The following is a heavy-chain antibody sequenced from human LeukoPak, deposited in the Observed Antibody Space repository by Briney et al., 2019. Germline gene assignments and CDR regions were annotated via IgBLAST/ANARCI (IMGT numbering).Heavy chain of an antibody. CDR3: ARGTYYYDSSRFGADY. D-gene: IGHD3-22*01. Sequence: SETLSLTCAVYGGSFSGYYWSWIRQPPGKGLEWIGEINHSGSTNYNPSLKSRVTISVDTSKNQFSLKLSSVTAADTAVYYCARGTYYYDSSRFGADYWGQGTLVTVSS. CDR1: GGSFSGYY. CDR2: INHSGST. V-gene: IGHV4-34*01. J-gene: IGHJ4*02.